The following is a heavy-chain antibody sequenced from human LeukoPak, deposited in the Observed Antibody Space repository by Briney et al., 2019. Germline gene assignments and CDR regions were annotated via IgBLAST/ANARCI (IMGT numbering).Heavy chain of an antibody. D-gene: IGHD6-19*01. V-gene: IGHV1-2*02. CDR1: GYTFTGYY. CDR2: INPNSGGT. Sequence: ASVKVSCKASGYTFTGYYMRWVRQAPGQGLEWMGWINPNSGGTNYAQKFQGRVTMTRDTSISTAYMELSRLRSDDTAVYYCARGPVGPEWLVWDFDYWGRGNLVTVSS. J-gene: IGHJ4*02. CDR3: ARGPVGPEWLVWDFDY.